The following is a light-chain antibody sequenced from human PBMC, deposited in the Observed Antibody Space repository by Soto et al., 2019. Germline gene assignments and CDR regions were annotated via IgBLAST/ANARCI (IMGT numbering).Light chain of an antibody. CDR2: NVS. CDR1: ESVSTN. CDR3: QQYNNWPPIT. J-gene: IGKJ5*01. Sequence: EIVMTQSPATLSLSPGERATLSCRASESVSTNLAWYQQKAGQAPRLLIYNVSRRATGIPDRFSGSGSGTEFTLTISSLQSEDFAVYYCQQYNNWPPITFGQGTRLEIK. V-gene: IGKV3D-15*01.